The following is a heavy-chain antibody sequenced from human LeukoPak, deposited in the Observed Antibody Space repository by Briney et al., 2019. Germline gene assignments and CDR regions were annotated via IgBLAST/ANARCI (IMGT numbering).Heavy chain of an antibody. CDR3: ARAAAGTFPSQYYFDY. CDR2: IYHSGST. V-gene: IGHV4-59*08. D-gene: IGHD6-13*01. Sequence: SETLSLTCTASNGSISNYYWNWIRQSPGKGLEWIGYIYHSGSTNYNPSLKSRVTISVDTSKNQFSLKLSSVTAADTAVYYCARAAAGTFPSQYYFDYWGQGTLVTVSS. CDR1: NGSISNYY. J-gene: IGHJ4*02.